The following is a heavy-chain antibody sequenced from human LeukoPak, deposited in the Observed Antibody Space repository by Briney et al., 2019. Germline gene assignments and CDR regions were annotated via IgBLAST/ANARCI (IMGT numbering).Heavy chain of an antibody. J-gene: IGHJ5*02. CDR2: ISAYNGNT. CDR1: GYTFTSYG. Sequence: GASVKVSCKASGYTFTSYGISCVRQAPGQAPEWMGWISAYNGNTNYAQKLQGRVTMTTDTSTSTAYMELRSLRSDDTAVYYCARVIVVVAAIGIWFDPWGQGTLVTVSS. D-gene: IGHD2-15*01. CDR3: ARVIVVVAAIGIWFDP. V-gene: IGHV1-18*01.